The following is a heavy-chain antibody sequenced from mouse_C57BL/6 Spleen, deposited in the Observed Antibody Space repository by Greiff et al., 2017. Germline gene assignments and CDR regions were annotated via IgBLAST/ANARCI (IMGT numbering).Heavy chain of an antibody. D-gene: IGHD2-4*01. CDR3: ARGYIYYDYGYAMDY. V-gene: IGHV1-82*01. J-gene: IGHJ4*01. CDR1: GYAFSSSW. CDR2: IYPGDGDT. Sequence: VKLVESGPELVKPGASVKISCKASGYAFSSSWMNWVKQRPGKGLEWIGRIYPGDGDTNYNGKFKGKATLTADKSSSTAYMQLSSLTSEDSAVYFCARGYIYYDYGYAMDYWGQGTSVTVSS.